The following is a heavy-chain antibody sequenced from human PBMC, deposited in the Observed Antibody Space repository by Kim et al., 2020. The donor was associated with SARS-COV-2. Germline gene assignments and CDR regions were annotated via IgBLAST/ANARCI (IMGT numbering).Heavy chain of an antibody. J-gene: IGHJ3*02. CDR1: GFTFSSYS. CDR2: ISSSSYI. D-gene: IGHD2-2*01. CDR3: ARDTNGLFLKAYAFDI. Sequence: GGSLRLSCAASGFTFSSYSMNWVRQAPGKGLEWVSSISSSSYIYYADSVKGRFTISRDNAKNSLYLQMNSLRAEDTAVYYCARDTNGLFLKAYAFDIWGQGTMVTVSS. V-gene: IGHV3-21*01.